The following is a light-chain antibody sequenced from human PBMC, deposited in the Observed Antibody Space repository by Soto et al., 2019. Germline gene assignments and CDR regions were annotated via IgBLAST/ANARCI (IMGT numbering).Light chain of an antibody. CDR3: QQYGSSAWT. CDR1: QSVSSSY. V-gene: IGKV3-20*01. Sequence: EIVLTQSPGTLSLSPGERATLSCRASQSVSSSYLAWYQQKPGQAPRLLIYGASSRATGIPDRFSGSGSGTDFTLTISRLDPEDSAVYYCQQYGSSAWTFGQGTKVEIK. J-gene: IGKJ1*01. CDR2: GAS.